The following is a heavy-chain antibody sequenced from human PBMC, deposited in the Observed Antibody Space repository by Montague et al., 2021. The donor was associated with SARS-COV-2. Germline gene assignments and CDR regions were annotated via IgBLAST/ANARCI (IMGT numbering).Heavy chain of an antibody. CDR2: ISWNSDRK. J-gene: IGHJ4*02. CDR1: GFTFHDYA. Sequence: SLRLSCAASGFTFHDYAMHWVRQTPGKGLEWVLGISWNSDRKDYADSVKGRFTISRDNAKNALYLQMNSLRCEDTAWYYCAKDTSSWIRELPDYWGQGTLVTVSS. CDR3: AKDTSSWIRELPDY. D-gene: IGHD5-12*01. V-gene: IGHV3-9*01.